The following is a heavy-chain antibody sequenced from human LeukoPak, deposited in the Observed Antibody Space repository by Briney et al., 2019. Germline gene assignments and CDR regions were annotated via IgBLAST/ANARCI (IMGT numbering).Heavy chain of an antibody. CDR1: GDSFTSVTDY. D-gene: IGHD6-19*01. CDR2: DDYSGGT. CDR3: AGERGEEYSSGWYKTNFFYN. J-gene: IGHJ4*02. V-gene: IGHV4-39*07. Sequence: SETLSLTCTVSGDSFTSVTDYWAWLRQPPGKGQEWIATDDYSGGTYYNPSLESRVAISADMSKNQISLQLTSMTGADTAVYYCAGERGEEYSSGWYKTNFFYNWGQGVRVTVSS.